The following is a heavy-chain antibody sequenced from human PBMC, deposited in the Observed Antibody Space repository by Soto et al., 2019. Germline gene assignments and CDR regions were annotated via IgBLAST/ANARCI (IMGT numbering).Heavy chain of an antibody. J-gene: IGHJ3*01. V-gene: IGHV6-1*01. CDR1: GDSVSSNSAA. CDR2: TYYRSKWYN. CDR3: ARDGNYFWSGYYTSDAFDF. Sequence: SQTLSLTCAISGDSVSSNSAAWNWIRQSPSRGLEWLGRTYYRSKWYNDYAVSVKSRITINPDTSKNQFSLQLNSVTPEDTAVYYCARDGNYFWSGYYTSDAFDFRAQRTTVTVSS. D-gene: IGHD3-3*01.